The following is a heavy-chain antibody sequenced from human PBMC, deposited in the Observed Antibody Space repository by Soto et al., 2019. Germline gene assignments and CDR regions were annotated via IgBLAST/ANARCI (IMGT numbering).Heavy chain of an antibody. Sequence: QVQLVQSGAEVKRPGASVKVSCKASGYTFSNYFINWVRQAPGQGLEWVGVINPKGGATTYAQKFQGRVNMTSGTSTDTMDMTLRSLTSGDTALYYCARDEGFWSGGSCTGGFDPWGQGTLVTVSS. CDR2: INPKGGAT. V-gene: IGHV1-46*01. J-gene: IGHJ5*02. CDR1: GYTFSNYF. CDR3: ARDEGFWSGGSCTGGFDP. D-gene: IGHD2-15*01.